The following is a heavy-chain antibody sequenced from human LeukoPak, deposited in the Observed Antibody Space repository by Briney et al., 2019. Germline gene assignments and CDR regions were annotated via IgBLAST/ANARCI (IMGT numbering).Heavy chain of an antibody. Sequence: GGSLRLSCAASGFTFSSYWMNWVRQAPGKGLEWVSSISSSSSYIYYADSVKGRFTISRDNAKNSLYLQMNSLRAEDTAVYYCARGLYSSGIFDPWGQGTLVTVSS. J-gene: IGHJ5*02. D-gene: IGHD6-19*01. CDR3: ARGLYSSGIFDP. V-gene: IGHV3-21*01. CDR2: ISSSSSYI. CDR1: GFTFSSYW.